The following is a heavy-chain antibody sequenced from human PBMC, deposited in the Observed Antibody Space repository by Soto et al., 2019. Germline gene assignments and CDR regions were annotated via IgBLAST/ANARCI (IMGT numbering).Heavy chain of an antibody. CDR3: ARVEEADAFDI. CDR2: IYYSGST. CDR1: VGSISSGDYY. V-gene: IGHV4-30-4*01. J-gene: IGHJ3*02. Sequence: QVQLQESAPGLVKPSQTLSLTCTVSVGSISSGDYYWSWFRQPPGKGLEWIGYIYYSGSTYYNPSLKSRVTISVDTSKNQFSLKLSSVTAADTAVYYCARVEEADAFDIWGQGTMVTVSS.